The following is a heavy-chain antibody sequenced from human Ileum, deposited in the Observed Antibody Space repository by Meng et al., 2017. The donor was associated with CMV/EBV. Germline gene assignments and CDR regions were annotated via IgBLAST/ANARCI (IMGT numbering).Heavy chain of an antibody. V-gene: IGHV4-34*01. Sequence: SGMSLSGHYCTWIRQAPGRGLEWSGEISNSGSTNYNPSLKSRVTRSVETSKNQFSLSLNSVTAADTAVYYCASLVYGYNYISGMDVWGPGATVTVSS. CDR2: ISNSGST. CDR1: GMSLSGHY. CDR3: ASLVYGYNYISGMDV. J-gene: IGHJ6*02. D-gene: IGHD5-18*01.